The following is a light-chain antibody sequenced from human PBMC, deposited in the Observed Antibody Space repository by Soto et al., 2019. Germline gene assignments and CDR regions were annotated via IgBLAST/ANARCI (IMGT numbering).Light chain of an antibody. CDR3: HAWGTGGV. J-gene: IGLJ3*02. Sequence: QPVLTQSPSASASPGASVKLTCTLSSGHSDYAIAWHQQQPEKGPRYLMKVTSDGSHTNGDGIPDRFSGSSSGADRYLTISSLRSDDEADYYCHAWGTGGVFGGGTKLTVL. CDR2: VTSDGSH. CDR1: SGHSDYA. V-gene: IGLV4-69*01.